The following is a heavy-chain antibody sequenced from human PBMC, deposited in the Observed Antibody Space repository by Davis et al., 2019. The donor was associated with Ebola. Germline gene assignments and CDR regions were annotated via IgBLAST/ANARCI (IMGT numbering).Heavy chain of an antibody. J-gene: IGHJ4*02. CDR2: ISYDGSNK. CDR3: ARKEGGPNPFDY. V-gene: IGHV3-30*03. CDR1: GFTFSSYG. Sequence: PGGSLRLSCAASGFTFSSYGMHWVRQAPGKGLEWVAVISYDGSNKYYADSVKGRFTISRDNSKNTLFVQMNSLRAEDTAVYYCARKEGGPNPFDYWGQGTLVTVSP. D-gene: IGHD3-16*01.